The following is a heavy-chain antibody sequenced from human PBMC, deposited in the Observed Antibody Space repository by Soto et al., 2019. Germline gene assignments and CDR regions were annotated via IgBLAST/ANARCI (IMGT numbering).Heavy chain of an antibody. CDR2: ISYDGSNK. Sequence: LSLTCTVSGGSISSGGYYWSWVRQAPGKGLEWVALISYDGSNKYYADSVRGRFTISRDSSTNTLFLQMNSLRAADTAVYYCGRCTSTSCHLGSDYWGQGTLVTVSS. V-gene: IGHV3-30-3*01. J-gene: IGHJ4*02. CDR1: GGSISSGG. CDR3: GRCTSTSCHLGSDY. D-gene: IGHD2-2*01.